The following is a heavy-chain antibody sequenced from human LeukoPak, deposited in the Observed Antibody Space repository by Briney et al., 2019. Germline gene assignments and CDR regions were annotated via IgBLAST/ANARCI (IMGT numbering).Heavy chain of an antibody. CDR2: IYPGDSDT. V-gene: IGHV5-51*01. CDR3: ARRIEGYCSGGSCRNWFDP. J-gene: IGHJ5*02. Sequence: GESLKISCKGSGYSFTSYWIGWVRQMPGKGLEWMGIIYPGDSDTRYSPSFQGQVTISADKSIRTAYLQWSSLRASDTAMYYCARRIEGYCSGGSCRNWFDPWGQGTLVTVSS. D-gene: IGHD2-15*01. CDR1: GYSFTSYW.